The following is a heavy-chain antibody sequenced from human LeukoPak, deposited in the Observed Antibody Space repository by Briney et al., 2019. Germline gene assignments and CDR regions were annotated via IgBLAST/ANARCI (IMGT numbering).Heavy chain of an antibody. D-gene: IGHD3-9*01. CDR3: FGTPKDILTGYYRIGAFDI. Sequence: GGSLRLSCAASGFTFSTYTTNWVRQAPGKGLEWVSSISSRSSYIYYADSVKGRFTISRDNAKNSLYLQMNSLRAEDTAVYYCFGTPKDILTGYYRIGAFDIWGQGTMVTVSS. CDR2: ISSRSSYI. CDR1: GFTFSTYT. J-gene: IGHJ3*02. V-gene: IGHV3-21*01.